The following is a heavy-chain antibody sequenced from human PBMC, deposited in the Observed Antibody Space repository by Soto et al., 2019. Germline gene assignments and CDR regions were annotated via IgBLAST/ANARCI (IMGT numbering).Heavy chain of an antibody. CDR2: ISYSGVT. V-gene: IGHV4-59*01. J-gene: IGHJ4*02. CDR1: GYSISNFY. Sequence: SETLSLTCTVSGYSISNFYWSWIRQPPGKGLEWIGYISYSGVTNYSPSLKSRVTISVDTSKNEFSLKLSSVTAADTAVYYCARQRGNYFDYWGQGTLVPGSS. CDR3: ARQRGNYFDY.